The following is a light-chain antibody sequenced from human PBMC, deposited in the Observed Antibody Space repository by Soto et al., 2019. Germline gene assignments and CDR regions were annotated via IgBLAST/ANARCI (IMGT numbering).Light chain of an antibody. V-gene: IGLV2-14*01. CDR2: EVS. J-gene: IGLJ1*01. Sequence: QSALTQPASVSGSPGQSITISCTGTSSDVGGYNYVSWYQQHPGKAPKLIIYEVSNRPSGVSNRFSGSKSGNTASLTISGHHAEEEADYYCNSYTSKSPVVFGTGTKLTVL. CDR3: NSYTSKSPVV. CDR1: SSDVGGYNY.